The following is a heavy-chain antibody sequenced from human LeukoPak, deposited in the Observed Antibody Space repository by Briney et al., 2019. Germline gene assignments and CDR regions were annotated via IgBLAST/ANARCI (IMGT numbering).Heavy chain of an antibody. J-gene: IGHJ4*02. V-gene: IGHV3-23*01. D-gene: IGHD3-9*01. CDR3: ARLEETYYDILTGSSDY. CDR2: ISGSGGST. Sequence: GGSLRLSCAASGFTFSSYAMSWVRQAPGKGLEWVSAISGSGGSTYYADSVKGRFTISRDNSKNTLYLQMNSLRAEDTAVYYCARLEETYYDILTGSSDYWGQGTLVTVSS. CDR1: GFTFSSYA.